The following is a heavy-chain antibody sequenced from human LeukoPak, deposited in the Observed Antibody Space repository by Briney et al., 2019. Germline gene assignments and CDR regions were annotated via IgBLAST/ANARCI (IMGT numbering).Heavy chain of an antibody. V-gene: IGHV4-31*03. CDR2: IYYSGNA. CDR3: ARGHSTSSPYFCNGMDV. J-gene: IGHJ6*02. D-gene: IGHD6-6*01. Sequence: SETLPLTCTVAGGSISSGGFWWSWIRQDPVMGLEWIGYIYYSGNAYYNPSLKSRVNISVDTSKNQLSLKLTSVTAADTAVYYCARGHSTSSPYFCNGMDVWGQGTTVTVSS. CDR1: GGSISSGGFW.